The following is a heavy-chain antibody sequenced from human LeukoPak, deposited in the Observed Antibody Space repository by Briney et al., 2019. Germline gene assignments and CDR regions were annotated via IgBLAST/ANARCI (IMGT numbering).Heavy chain of an antibody. CDR1: GRSMNLYY. V-gene: IGHV4-59*12. D-gene: IGHD6-13*01. Sequence: PADPQSLLCTVWGRSMNLYYWSCPPHPPGRARECIGYIYYSGSTIQHPPLKRRVPISVDTSANHFALTLASVNARNTAVYFLRRGHSSWEYYFDYWGEGGLVTV. CDR2: IYYSGST. J-gene: IGHJ4*02. CDR3: RRGHSSWEYYFDY.